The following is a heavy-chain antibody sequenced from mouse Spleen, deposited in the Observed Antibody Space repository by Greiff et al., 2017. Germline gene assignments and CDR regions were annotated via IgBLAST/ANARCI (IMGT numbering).Heavy chain of an antibody. CDR1: GFSLTSYG. D-gene: IGHD2-1*01. Sequence: VKLQESGPGLVQPSQSLSITCTVSGFSLTSYGVHWVRQPPGKGLEWLGVIWSGGSTDYNAAFISRLSISKDNSKSQVFFKMNSLQADDTAIYYCASYYGNPGWFAYWGQGTLVTVSA. J-gene: IGHJ3*01. CDR3: ASYYGNPGWFAY. V-gene: IGHV2-4*02. CDR2: IWSGGST.